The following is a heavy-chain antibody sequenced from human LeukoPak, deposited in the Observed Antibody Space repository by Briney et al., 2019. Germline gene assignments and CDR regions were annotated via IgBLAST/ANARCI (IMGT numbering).Heavy chain of an antibody. J-gene: IGHJ5*02. Sequence: SETLSLTCSVSGDSMHDHYWNWIRQSPGKGLEWIGHIYDNGYTNYNPSFRSRVTMSVDTSKKQLSLKVTSVTAADTAVYYCARAGAITIFGVVTPGGNWFDPWGQGTLVTVSS. CDR3: ARAGAITIFGVVTPGGNWFDP. CDR1: GDSMHDHY. D-gene: IGHD3-3*01. CDR2: IYDNGYT. V-gene: IGHV4-59*11.